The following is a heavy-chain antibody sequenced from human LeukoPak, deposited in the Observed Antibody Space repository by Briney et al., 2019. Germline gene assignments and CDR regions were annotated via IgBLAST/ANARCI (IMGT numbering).Heavy chain of an antibody. J-gene: IGHJ4*02. V-gene: IGHV3-33*08. CDR3: ARVANPYYDFHY. Sequence: PGKSLRHSCAASGFTFSNFAMHWVRQAPGKGLEWVAVIWYSGTGKYYADSVKGRFTISRDDAKNSVYLQMNSLRAEDTAVYYCARVANPYYDFHYWGQGTLVTVSS. CDR1: GFTFSNFA. CDR2: IWYSGTGK. D-gene: IGHD3-3*01.